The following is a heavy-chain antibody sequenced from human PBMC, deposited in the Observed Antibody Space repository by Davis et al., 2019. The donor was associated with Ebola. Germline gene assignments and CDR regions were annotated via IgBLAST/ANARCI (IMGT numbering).Heavy chain of an antibody. D-gene: IGHD3-16*01. CDR3: ARGRGGYFDY. V-gene: IGHV3-13*01. J-gene: IGHJ4*02. CDR1: GFTFSTYD. CDR2: IGTLADT. Sequence: PGGSLRLSCAASGFTFSTYDMHWVRQSTGKGLEWVSAIGTLADTYYLGSVKGRFTISRDNAKNSLYLQMNSLRDEDTAVYYCARGRGGYFDYWGQGTLVTVSS.